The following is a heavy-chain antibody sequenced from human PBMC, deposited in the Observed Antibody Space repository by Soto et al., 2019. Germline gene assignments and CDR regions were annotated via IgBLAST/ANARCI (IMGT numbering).Heavy chain of an antibody. J-gene: IGHJ4*02. D-gene: IGHD3-3*01. CDR3: ARGVSGGEIFGVIYVY. Sequence: KASETLSLTCGVSGASFSGYYWSWIRQPPGKGLEWIGEINHVGSPKYSPSLKSRVTMSVDTSKSQFSLKLTSVTAADAAVYYCARGVSGGEIFGVIYVYWGQGTQVTVSS. V-gene: IGHV4-34*01. CDR2: INHVGSP. CDR1: GASFSGYY.